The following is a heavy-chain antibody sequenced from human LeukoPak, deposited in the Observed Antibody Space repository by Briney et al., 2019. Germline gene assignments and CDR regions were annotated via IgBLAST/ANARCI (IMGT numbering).Heavy chain of an antibody. CDR3: ALIPSFQVVPADY. CDR1: GYTFTSYD. Sequence: ASVKVSCKASGYTFTSYDINWARQATGQGLEWMGWMNPNSGNTGYAQKFQGRVTITRNTSISTAYMELSSLRSEDTAVYYCALIPSFQVVPADYWGQGTLVTVSS. V-gene: IGHV1-8*03. J-gene: IGHJ4*02. CDR2: MNPNSGNT. D-gene: IGHD2-2*01.